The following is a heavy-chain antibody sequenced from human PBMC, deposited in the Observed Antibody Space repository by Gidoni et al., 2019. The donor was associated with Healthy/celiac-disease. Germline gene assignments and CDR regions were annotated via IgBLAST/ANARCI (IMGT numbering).Heavy chain of an antibody. D-gene: IGHD3-9*01. CDR2: IIPILGIA. CDR3: AILKGRSDPDFDY. V-gene: IGHV1-69*02. J-gene: IGHJ4*02. CDR1: GGTFSSYT. Sequence: QVQLVQSGAEVKKPGSSVKVSCKASGGTFSSYTISWVRQAPGQGLEWMGRIIPILGIANYEQKFQGRVTITADKSTSTAYMELSSLRSEDTAVYYCAILKGRSDPDFDYWGQGTLVTVSS.